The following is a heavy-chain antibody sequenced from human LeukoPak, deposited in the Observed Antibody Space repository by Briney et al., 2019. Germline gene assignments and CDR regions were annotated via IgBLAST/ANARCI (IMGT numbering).Heavy chain of an antibody. J-gene: IGHJ4*02. V-gene: IGHV3-73*01. Sequence: GGSLRLSCAASGFTFSGSAIHWVRQASGKGLEWVGRIRSRTNSYATAYAASVKGRFTISRDDSKHTAYLQMNSLKPENTAVYYCIRGASAGSDLDLPNRGQGTLVTVSS. CDR2: IRSRTNSYAT. D-gene: IGHD6-19*01. CDR3: IRGASAGSDLDLPN. CDR1: GFTFSGSA.